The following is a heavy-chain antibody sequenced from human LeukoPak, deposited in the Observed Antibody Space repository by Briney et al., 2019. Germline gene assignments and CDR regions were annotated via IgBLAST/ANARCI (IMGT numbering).Heavy chain of an antibody. V-gene: IGHV1-2*02. CDR3: ARVESTERSRCFREFDS. CDR2: INPNSGGT. CDR1: GYTFTGYH. Sequence: GASVKVSCKASGYTFTGYHIHWVRQAPGQGLEWMAWINPNSGGTSYAQKFQGRVTTTRDTSISTAYMELSSLRSDDTAMYYCARVESTERSRCFREFDSWGQGTLVTVSS. D-gene: IGHD6-13*01. J-gene: IGHJ4*02.